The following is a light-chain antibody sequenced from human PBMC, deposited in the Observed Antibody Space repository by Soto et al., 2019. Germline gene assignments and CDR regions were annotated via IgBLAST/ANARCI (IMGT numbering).Light chain of an antibody. CDR2: EAS. V-gene: IGKV3-11*01. CDR1: QGVSSY. Sequence: EIVLTQSPATLSLSPGERATLSCRASQGVSSYLAWYQQKPGQAPRLLMYEASNRATGIPARFSGGGSGTDFTLTISSLEPEDFAVYFCQQYNIWPLWTFGQGTKVDIK. J-gene: IGKJ1*01. CDR3: QQYNIWPLWT.